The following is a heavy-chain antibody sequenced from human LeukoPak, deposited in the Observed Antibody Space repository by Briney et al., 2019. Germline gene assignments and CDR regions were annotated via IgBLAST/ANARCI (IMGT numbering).Heavy chain of an antibody. D-gene: IGHD5-18*01. J-gene: IGHJ4*02. CDR2: IYYSGST. CDR3: ARARTPHPTWIQL. V-gene: IGHV4-39*07. Sequence: PSETLSLTCTVSGGSISSSSYYWGWIRQPPGKGLEWIGSIYYSGSTYYNPSLKSRVTISVDTSKNQFSLKLSSVTAADTAVYYCARARTPHPTWIQLWGQGTLVTVSS. CDR1: GGSISSSSYY.